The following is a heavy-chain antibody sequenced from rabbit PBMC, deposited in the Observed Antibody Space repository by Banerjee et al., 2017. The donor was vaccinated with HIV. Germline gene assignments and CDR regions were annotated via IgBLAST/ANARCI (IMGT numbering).Heavy chain of an antibody. J-gene: IGHJ4*01. Sequence: QEQLEESGGDLVKPGASLTLTCTASGFDFSSYYMCWVRQAPGKGLEWIACIDAGDNGDTYYASWAKGRFTISKTSSTTVTLQVTSLTAADTATYFCARDLAGVIGWNFNLWGPGTLVTVS. CDR1: GFDFSSYY. CDR2: IDAGDNGDT. D-gene: IGHD4-1*01. CDR3: ARDLAGVIGWNFNL. V-gene: IGHV1S45*01.